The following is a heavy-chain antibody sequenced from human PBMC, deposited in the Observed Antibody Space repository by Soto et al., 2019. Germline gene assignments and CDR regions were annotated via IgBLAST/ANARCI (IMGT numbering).Heavy chain of an antibody. CDR2: ISYDESNE. D-gene: IGHD5-12*01. V-gene: IGHV3-30*18. CDR3: AKSLVATPSFHYYYSYGMDV. CDR1: GFTFSDNG. J-gene: IGHJ6*02. Sequence: QVQLVESGGGVVQPGRSLRLSCAASGFTFSDNGIHWVRQAPGKGLEWVAIISYDESNEYYADSVKGRFTISRDNSKNTLYLQMNSLTAEDTAVYYCAKSLVATPSFHYYYSYGMDVWGQGTTVTVSS.